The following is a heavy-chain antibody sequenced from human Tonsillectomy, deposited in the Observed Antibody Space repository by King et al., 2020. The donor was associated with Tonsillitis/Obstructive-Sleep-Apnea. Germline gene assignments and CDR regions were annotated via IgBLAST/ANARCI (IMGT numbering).Heavy chain of an antibody. CDR1: GFTFSSYA. CDR2: ISGRGGST. CDR3: AKDQSGNDFWSGYYTDFDY. J-gene: IGHJ4*02. D-gene: IGHD3-3*01. V-gene: IGHV3-23*04. Sequence: VQLVESGGGLVQPGGSLRLSCAASGFTFSSYAMSWVRQAPGKGLEWVSAISGRGGSTYYADSVKGRFTISRDNSKNTLYLQMNSLRAEDTAVYYCAKDQSGNDFWSGYYTDFDYWGQGTLVTVSS.